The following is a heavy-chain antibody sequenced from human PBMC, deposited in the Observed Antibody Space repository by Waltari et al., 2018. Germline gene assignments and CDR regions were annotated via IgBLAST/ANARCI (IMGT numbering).Heavy chain of an antibody. J-gene: IGHJ4*02. CDR1: GFTFSSYS. CDR3: ARGQQLANPFDY. Sequence: EVQLVESGGGLVQPGGSLRLSCAASGFTFSSYSMNWVRQAPGKGLEWVSYMSSSSSTIYYADSVKGRFTISRDNAKNSLYLQMNSLRAEDTAVYYCARGQQLANPFDYWGQGTLVTVSS. D-gene: IGHD6-13*01. V-gene: IGHV3-48*04. CDR2: MSSSSSTI.